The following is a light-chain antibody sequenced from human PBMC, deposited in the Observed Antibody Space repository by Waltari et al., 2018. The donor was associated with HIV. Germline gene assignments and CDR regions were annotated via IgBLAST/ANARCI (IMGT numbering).Light chain of an antibody. CDR3: QQSET. CDR1: QSVSSSY. Sequence: EIVLTQSPGTLSLSQGERATLSCRASQSVSSSYLAWYQQKSGQAPRLLIYGASSRATGIPDRFSGSGSGTEFTLTIARLEPEDFAVYYCQQSETFGQGTRVEIK. J-gene: IGKJ1*01. CDR2: GAS. V-gene: IGKV3-20*01.